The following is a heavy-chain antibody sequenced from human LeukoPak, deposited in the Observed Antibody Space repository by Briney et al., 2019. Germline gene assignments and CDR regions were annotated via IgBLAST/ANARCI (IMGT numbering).Heavy chain of an antibody. D-gene: IGHD2-15*01. CDR2: IYHSGST. J-gene: IGHJ4*02. Sequence: SETLSLTCTVSGYSISSGYYWGWIRQPPGKGLEWIGSIYHSGSTYYNPSLKSRVTISVDTSKNQFSLKLSSVTAADTAVYYCARVVFKYFDYWGQGTLVTVSS. V-gene: IGHV4-38-2*02. CDR1: GYSISSGYY. CDR3: ARVVFKYFDY.